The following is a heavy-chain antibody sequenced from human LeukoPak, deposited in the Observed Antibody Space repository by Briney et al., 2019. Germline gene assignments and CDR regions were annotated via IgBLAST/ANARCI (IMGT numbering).Heavy chain of an antibody. J-gene: IGHJ4*02. V-gene: IGHV4-31*03. CDR3: ARHTSWVEMATIDY. CDR2: IYYSGST. D-gene: IGHD5-24*01. CDR1: GGSISSGGYY. Sequence: LSLTCTVSGGSISSGGYYWSWIRQHPGKGLEWIGYIYYSGSTYYNPSLKSRVTISVDTSKNQFSLKLSSVTAADTAVYYCARHTSWVEMATIDYWGQGTLVTVSS.